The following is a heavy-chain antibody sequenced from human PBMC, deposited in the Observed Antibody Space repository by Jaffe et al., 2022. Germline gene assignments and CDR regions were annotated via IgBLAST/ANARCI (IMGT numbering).Heavy chain of an antibody. V-gene: IGHV3-48*03. J-gene: IGHJ4*02. Sequence: EVQLVESGGGLVQPGGSLRLSCAASGFTFSSYEMNWVRQAPGKGLEWVSYISSSGSTIYYADSVKGRFTISRDNAKNSLYLQMNSLRAEDTAVYYCARDKFSQQLVTPPHFDYWGQGTLVTVSS. CDR3: ARDKFSQQLVTPPHFDY. D-gene: IGHD6-13*01. CDR1: GFTFSSYE. CDR2: ISSSGSTI.